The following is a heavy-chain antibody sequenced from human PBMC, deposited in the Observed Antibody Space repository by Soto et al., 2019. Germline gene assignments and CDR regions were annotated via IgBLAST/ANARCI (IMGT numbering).Heavy chain of an antibody. CDR3: ARENYSSCLDY. CDR1: GFTFSSYA. Sequence: ESGGGVVQPGRSLRLSCAASGFTFSSYAMHWVRQAPGKGLEWVAVISYDGSNKYYADSVKGRFTISRDNSKNTLYLQMNSLRAEDTAVYYCARENYSSCLDYWGQGTLVTVSS. J-gene: IGHJ4*02. V-gene: IGHV3-30-3*01. D-gene: IGHD6-13*01. CDR2: ISYDGSNK.